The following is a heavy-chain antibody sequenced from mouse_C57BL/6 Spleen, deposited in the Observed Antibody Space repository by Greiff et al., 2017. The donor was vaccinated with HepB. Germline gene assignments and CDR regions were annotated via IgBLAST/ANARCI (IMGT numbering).Heavy chain of an antibody. D-gene: IGHD2-2*01. CDR2: ISSGGDYI. CDR3: TRWGVTTRNYFDY. V-gene: IGHV5-9-1*02. J-gene: IGHJ2*01. CDR1: GFTFSSYA. Sequence: EVQVVESGEGLVKPGGSLKLSCAASGFTFSSYAMSWVRQTPEKRLEWVAYISSGGDYIYYADTVKGRFTISRDNARNTLYLQMSSLKSEDTAMYYCTRWGVTTRNYFDYWGQGTTLTVSS.